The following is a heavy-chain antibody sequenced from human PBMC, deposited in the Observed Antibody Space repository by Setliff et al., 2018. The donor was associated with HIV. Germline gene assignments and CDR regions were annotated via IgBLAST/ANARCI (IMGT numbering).Heavy chain of an antibody. D-gene: IGHD1-26*01. J-gene: IGHJ5*02. CDR2: INPNSGAT. CDR1: GYTFSAYY. Sequence: ASVKVSCKASGYTFSAYYLHWVRRAPGQGLEWMGWINPNSGATNYAHNFQGRVTMTRDTSISTAYMDLSSLTSDDTAVYYCVLASIVSTARWNHWGRGTLVTVPQ. V-gene: IGHV1-2*02. CDR3: VLASIVSTARWNH.